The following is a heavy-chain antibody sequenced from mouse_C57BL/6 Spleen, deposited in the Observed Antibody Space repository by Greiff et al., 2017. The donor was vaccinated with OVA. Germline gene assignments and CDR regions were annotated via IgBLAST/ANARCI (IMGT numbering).Heavy chain of an antibody. D-gene: IGHD4-1*01. CDR3: ARSGTGYYYAMDY. J-gene: IGHJ4*01. V-gene: IGHV5-6*01. CDR2: ISSGGSYT. CDR1: GFTFSSYG. Sequence: EVQRVESGGDLVKPGGSLKLSCAASGFTFSSYGMSWVRQTPDKRLEWVATISSGGSYTYYPDSVKGRFTISRDNAKNTLYLQMSSLKSEDTAMYYCARSGTGYYYAMDYWGQGTSVTVSS.